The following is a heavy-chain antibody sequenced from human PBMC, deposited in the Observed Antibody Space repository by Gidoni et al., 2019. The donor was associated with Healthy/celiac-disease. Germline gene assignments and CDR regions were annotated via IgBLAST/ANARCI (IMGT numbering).Heavy chain of an antibody. Sequence: FTSYYMHWVRQAPGQGLEWMGIINPSGGSTSYAQKFQGRVTMTRDTSTSTVYMELSSLRSEDTAVYYCARDKYQLPPYYYGMDVWGQGTTVTVSS. CDR3: ARDKYQLPPYYYGMDV. J-gene: IGHJ6*02. CDR1: FTSYY. D-gene: IGHD2-2*01. CDR2: INPSGGST. V-gene: IGHV1-46*01.